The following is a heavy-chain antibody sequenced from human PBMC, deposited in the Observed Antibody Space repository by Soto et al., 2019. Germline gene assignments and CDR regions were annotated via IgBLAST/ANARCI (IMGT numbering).Heavy chain of an antibody. J-gene: IGHJ5*02. Sequence: QLQLQESGPGLVKPSETLSLTCTVSGGSISSSSYYWGWIRQPPGKGLEWIGSIYYSGSTYYNPSHKSRVTISVDTSKNQFSLKLSSVTAADTAVYYCARRRAIWFGDHTHNNWFDPWGQGTLVTVSS. D-gene: IGHD3-10*01. V-gene: IGHV4-39*01. CDR1: GGSISSSSYY. CDR3: ARRRAIWFGDHTHNNWFDP. CDR2: IYYSGST.